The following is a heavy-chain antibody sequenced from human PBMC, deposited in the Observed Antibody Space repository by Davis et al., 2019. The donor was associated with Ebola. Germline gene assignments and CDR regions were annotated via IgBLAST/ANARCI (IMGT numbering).Heavy chain of an antibody. Sequence: SVKVSCKASGGTFSSYAISWVRQAPGQELEWMGRIIPILGIANYAQKLQGRVTMTTDTSTSTAYMELRSLRSDDTAVYYCARGVTMIVVSNWFDPWGQGTLVTVSS. J-gene: IGHJ5*02. V-gene: IGHV1-69*04. D-gene: IGHD3-22*01. CDR3: ARGVTMIVVSNWFDP. CDR1: GGTFSSYA. CDR2: IIPILGIA.